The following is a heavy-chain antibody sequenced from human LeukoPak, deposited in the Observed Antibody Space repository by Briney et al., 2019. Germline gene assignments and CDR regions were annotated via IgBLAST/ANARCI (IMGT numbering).Heavy chain of an antibody. V-gene: IGHV3-30*02. CDR2: IRYDGSYT. CDR3: ARESQSAYYFDSSGYEDAFDI. Sequence: GVLRLSCAASGFTFRTYGIHWVRQAPGKGLEWVAFIRYDGSYTDYADSVKGRFTISRYNSNNTRYLQMNSLRAEDTAVYYCARESQSAYYFDSSGYEDAFDIWGQGTMVTVSS. J-gene: IGHJ3*02. CDR1: GFTFRTYG. D-gene: IGHD3-22*01.